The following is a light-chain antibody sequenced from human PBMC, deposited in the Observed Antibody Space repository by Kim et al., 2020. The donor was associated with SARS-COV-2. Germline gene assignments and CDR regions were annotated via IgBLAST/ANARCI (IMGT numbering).Light chain of an antibody. Sequence: EIVLTQSPGTLSLSPGERATLSCRASQSVNSSYLAWHQQKPGQAPRLLIYGASSRATGIPDRFSGSGSGTDFTLTISRLEPDDFAVYYCQVYGYSPITFGQGTRLEIK. V-gene: IGKV3-20*01. CDR1: QSVNSSY. J-gene: IGKJ5*01. CDR2: GAS. CDR3: QVYGYSPIT.